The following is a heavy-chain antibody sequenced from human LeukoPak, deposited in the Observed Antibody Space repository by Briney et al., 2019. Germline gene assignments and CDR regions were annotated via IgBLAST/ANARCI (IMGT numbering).Heavy chain of an antibody. CDR1: GGTFSSYA. J-gene: IGHJ6*02. D-gene: IGHD3-10*01. CDR2: IIPILGIA. CDR3: ARDRNDYYGSGSPLNGMDV. V-gene: IGHV1-69*04. Sequence: ASVKVSCKASGGTFSSYAISWVRQAPGQGLEWMGRIIPILGIANYAQKFQGRVTITADKSTSTAYMELSSLRSEDTAVYYCARDRNDYYGSGSPLNGMDVWGQGTTVTVSS.